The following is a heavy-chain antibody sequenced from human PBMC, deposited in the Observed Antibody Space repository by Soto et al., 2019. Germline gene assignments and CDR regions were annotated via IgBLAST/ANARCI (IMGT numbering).Heavy chain of an antibody. J-gene: IGHJ1*01. CDR1: GGTFSSYA. CDR3: ARDRDYGGNSGGGLGYCQH. V-gene: IGHV1-69*01. D-gene: IGHD4-17*01. CDR2: IIPTFGTA. Sequence: QVQLVQSGAEVKKPGSSVKVSCKASGGTFSSYAISWVRQAPGQGLEWMGGIIPTFGTANYAQKFQGRDTIAADESTSTAYMELSSLRAEDTAVYYCARDRDYGGNSGGGLGYCQHWGEGTLVTVSS.